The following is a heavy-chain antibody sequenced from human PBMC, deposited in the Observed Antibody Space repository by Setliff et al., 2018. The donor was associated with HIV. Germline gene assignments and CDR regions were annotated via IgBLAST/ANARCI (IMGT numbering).Heavy chain of an antibody. CDR2: IYIYNSRST. J-gene: IGHJ4*02. V-gene: IGHV4-59*01. D-gene: IGHD3-3*01. CDR1: GGSFSGYY. CDR3: ARGVNFDY. Sequence: SETLSLTCSVSGGSFSGYYWSWIRQPPGKGLEWIGYIYIYNSRSTNYNPSLTSRVTISVDTSRNQFSLKLTSVTAADTAIYYCARGVNFDYWGQGTQVTVSS.